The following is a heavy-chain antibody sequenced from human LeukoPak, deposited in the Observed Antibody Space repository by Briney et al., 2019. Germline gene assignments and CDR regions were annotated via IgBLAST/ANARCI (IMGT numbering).Heavy chain of an antibody. CDR3: AKYPVVSTPFFDY. D-gene: IGHD5/OR15-5a*01. CDR1: GFAFSSYA. Sequence: PGGSLRLSCAASGFAFSSYAMTWVRQAPGKGLEWVSAISGSGGITHYAGSVQGRFTISRDNSKNTLYLQMNSLRAEDTAVYYCAKYPVVSTPFFDYWGQGTLVAVSS. V-gene: IGHV3-23*01. J-gene: IGHJ4*02. CDR2: ISGSGGIT.